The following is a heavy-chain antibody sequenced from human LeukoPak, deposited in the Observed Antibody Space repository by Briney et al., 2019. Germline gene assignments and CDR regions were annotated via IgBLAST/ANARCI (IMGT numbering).Heavy chain of an antibody. V-gene: IGHV3-21*01. D-gene: IGHD3-22*01. CDR2: ISSSSSYI. J-gene: IGHJ3*02. CDR3: ARDFAYYYDSSGFEGDAFDI. CDR1: GFTFSSYS. Sequence: GGALRLSCAASGFTFSSYSMNWVRQAPGRGLEGVSPISSSSSYIYYADSVKGRFTISRDNAKNSLYLKINSLRAEDTAVYYCARDFAYYYDSSGFEGDAFDIWGQGTMVTVSS.